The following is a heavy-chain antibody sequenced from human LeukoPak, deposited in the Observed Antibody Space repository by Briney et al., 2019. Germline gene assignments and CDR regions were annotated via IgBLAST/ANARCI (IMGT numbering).Heavy chain of an antibody. CDR3: ARDHNGPFDY. CDR1: GGSFSGYY. Sequence: PSETLSLTCAVYGGSFSGYYWSWIRQPPGKGLEWIGEINHSGSTNYNPSLKSRVTISVDTSKNQFSLKLSSVTAADTAVYYCARDHNGPFDYWGQRTLVTVSS. V-gene: IGHV4-34*01. D-gene: IGHD1-14*01. J-gene: IGHJ4*02. CDR2: INHSGST.